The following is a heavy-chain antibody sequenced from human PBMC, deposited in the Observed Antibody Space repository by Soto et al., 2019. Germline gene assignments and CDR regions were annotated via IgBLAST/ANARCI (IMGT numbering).Heavy chain of an antibody. J-gene: IGHJ4*02. CDR3: ARLKKEMATISHFDY. CDR1: GGSISSYY. Sequence: SETLSLTCTVSGGSISSYYWSWIRQPPGKGLEWIGYIYYSGSNNYNPSLKSRVTISVDTSKNQFSLKLSSVTAADTAVYYCARLKKEMATISHFDYCGQGTLVTVSS. D-gene: IGHD5-12*01. V-gene: IGHV4-59*01. CDR2: IYYSGSN.